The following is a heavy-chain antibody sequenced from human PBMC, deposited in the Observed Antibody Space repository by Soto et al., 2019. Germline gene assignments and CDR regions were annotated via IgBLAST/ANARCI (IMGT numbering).Heavy chain of an antibody. J-gene: IGHJ6*02. Sequence: ASVKVSCKASGYTFTSYYMHWVRQAPGQGLEWMGIINPSGGSTSYAQKFQGRVTMTRDTSTSTVYMELSSLRSEDTAVYYCARDWGGYTAMDKYYYYGMDVWGQGTTVTVSS. D-gene: IGHD5-18*01. CDR3: ARDWGGYTAMDKYYYYGMDV. V-gene: IGHV1-46*01. CDR2: INPSGGST. CDR1: GYTFTSYY.